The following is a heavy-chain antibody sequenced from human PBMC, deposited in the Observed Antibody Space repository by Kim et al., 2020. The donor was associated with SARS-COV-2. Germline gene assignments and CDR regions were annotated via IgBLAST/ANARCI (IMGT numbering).Heavy chain of an antibody. J-gene: IGHJ5*02. CDR1: GFTFSSYS. Sequence: GGSLRLSCAASGFTFSSYSMNWVRQAPGKGLEWVSYISSSSSTIYYADSVKGRFTISRDNAKNSLYLQMNSLRDEDTAVYYCARGAVAGTINWFDPWGQGTLVTVSS. V-gene: IGHV3-48*02. D-gene: IGHD6-19*01. CDR2: ISSSSSTI. CDR3: ARGAVAGTINWFDP.